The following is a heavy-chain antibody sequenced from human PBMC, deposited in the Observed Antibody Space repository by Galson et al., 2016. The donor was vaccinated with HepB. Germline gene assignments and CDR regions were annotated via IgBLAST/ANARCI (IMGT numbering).Heavy chain of an antibody. CDR3: ARAGSAGHPYRTPYGLDV. V-gene: IGHV7-4-1*02. Sequence: SVKVSCKASGYTFTTYGVNWVRQAPGQGLEWMGWINTESGDPMYAQVSTGRFVLSLDTSVSTAYLEISNLRSEDTAVYYCARAGSAGHPYRTPYGLDVWGQGTTVTVSS. D-gene: IGHD6-13*01. CDR2: INTESGDP. CDR1: GYTFTTYG. J-gene: IGHJ6*02.